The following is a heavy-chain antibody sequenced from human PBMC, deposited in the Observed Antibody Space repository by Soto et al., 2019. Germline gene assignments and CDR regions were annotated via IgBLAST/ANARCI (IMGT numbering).Heavy chain of an antibody. CDR2: ISSSSSYI. Sequence: SLRLSCAASGFTFSSYSMNWVRQAPGKGLEWVSSISSSSSYIYYADSVKGRFTISRDNAKNSLYLQMNSLRAEDTAVYYCARDSSSAGYYFDYWGQGTLVTVSS. V-gene: IGHV3-21*01. CDR1: GFTFSSYS. J-gene: IGHJ4*02. CDR3: ARDSSSAGYYFDY. D-gene: IGHD6-6*01.